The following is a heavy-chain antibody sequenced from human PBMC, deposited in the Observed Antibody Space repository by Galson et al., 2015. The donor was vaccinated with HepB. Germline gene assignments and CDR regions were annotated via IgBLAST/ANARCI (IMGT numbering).Heavy chain of an antibody. Sequence: SLRLSCAASGFTFSSYAMHWVRQAPGKGLEWVAVISYDGSNKYYADSVKGRFTISRDNSKNTLYLQMNSLRAEDTAVYYCARAPPQEAGTSPLDYWGQGTLVTVSS. J-gene: IGHJ4*02. CDR3: ARAPPQEAGTSPLDY. CDR2: ISYDGSNK. D-gene: IGHD6-19*01. V-gene: IGHV3-30*04. CDR1: GFTFSSYA.